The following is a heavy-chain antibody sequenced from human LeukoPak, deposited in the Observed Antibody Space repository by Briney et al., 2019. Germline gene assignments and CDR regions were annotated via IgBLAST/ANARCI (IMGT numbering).Heavy chain of an antibody. J-gene: IGHJ4*02. CDR2: LYSGGST. CDR1: GFTVSSNY. D-gene: IGHD4-17*01. Sequence: GGSLRLSCAASGFTVSSNYMSWVCQPPGKGLEWVSVLYSGGSTYYADSVKGRFTISRDNPRNTLYLQMNSLRAGDTAVYFCARLGSTVTHFDYWGQGTLVTVSS. CDR3: ARLGSTVTHFDY. V-gene: IGHV3-66*01.